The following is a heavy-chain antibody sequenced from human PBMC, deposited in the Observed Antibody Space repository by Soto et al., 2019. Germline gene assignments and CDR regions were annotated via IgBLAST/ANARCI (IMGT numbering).Heavy chain of an antibody. CDR2: IDAGNGNT. J-gene: IGHJ6*02. V-gene: IGHV1-3*01. CDR1: GYTFTSYP. D-gene: IGHD5-18*01. CDR3: ARAGYTYASHYYGMDV. Sequence: ASVKVSCKASGYTFTSYPTHWVRQAPGQRLEWMGWIDAGNGNTKYSQKFRGRVTFTTDTSASTAYMDLSSLRSEDTAVYYCARAGYTYASHYYGMDVCGQGTTLTVSS.